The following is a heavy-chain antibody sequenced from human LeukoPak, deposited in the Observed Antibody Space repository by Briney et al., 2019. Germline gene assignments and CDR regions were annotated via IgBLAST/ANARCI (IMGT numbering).Heavy chain of an antibody. V-gene: IGHV1-18*01. D-gene: IGHD2-2*01. CDR3: ARDCSSTSCFEWIDAFDI. J-gene: IGHJ3*02. Sequence: ASVKVSCKASGYAFTSYGISWVRQAPGQGLEWMGWISAYNGNTNYAQKLQGRVTMTTDTSTSTAYMELRSLRSDDTAVYYCARDCSSTSCFEWIDAFDIWGQGTMVTVSS. CDR2: ISAYNGNT. CDR1: GYAFTSYG.